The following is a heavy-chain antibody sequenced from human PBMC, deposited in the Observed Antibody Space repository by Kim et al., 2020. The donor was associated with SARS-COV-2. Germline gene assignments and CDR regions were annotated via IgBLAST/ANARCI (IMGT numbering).Heavy chain of an antibody. J-gene: IGHJ3*02. CDR3: ARGSHIAAAGYAHDAFDI. V-gene: IGHV3-21*06. D-gene: IGHD6-13*01. Sequence: VKGVFTISRENAENSLYLQMNSLRGEDTAVYYCARGSHIAAAGYAHDAFDIWGQGTMVTVSS.